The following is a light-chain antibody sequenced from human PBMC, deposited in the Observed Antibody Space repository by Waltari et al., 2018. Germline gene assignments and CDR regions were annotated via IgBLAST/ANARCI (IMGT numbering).Light chain of an antibody. CDR3: HQYYSTVFT. CDR2: TAS. J-gene: IGKJ4*01. CDR1: QGVYNS. Sequence: DIQMTQFPSSLSASIGDTVTITCRASQGVYNSVAWYQQQAGRPPKLLLYTASTLQPGVPSRFSGSASGTHYSLTITGLQPEDAATYYCHQYYSTVFTFGGGTKVEIK. V-gene: IGKV1-NL1*01.